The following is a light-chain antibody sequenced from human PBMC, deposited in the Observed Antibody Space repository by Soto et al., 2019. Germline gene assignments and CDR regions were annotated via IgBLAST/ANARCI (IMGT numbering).Light chain of an antibody. Sequence: DIQLTQSPSSVSASVGDRVTITCRASQGISTWLAWYQQKPGKAPQLLIYAESNLQSGVPARFSGSRSGTDFTLTISSLQPEDFATYYCQQSNSFPLTFGGGTKVGIK. CDR1: QGISTW. J-gene: IGKJ4*01. V-gene: IGKV1D-12*01. CDR3: QQSNSFPLT. CDR2: AES.